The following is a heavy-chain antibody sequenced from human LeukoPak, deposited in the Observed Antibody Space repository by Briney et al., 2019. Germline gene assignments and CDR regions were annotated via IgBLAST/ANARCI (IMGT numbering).Heavy chain of an antibody. CDR3: ARYLNYYGSGRVDY. D-gene: IGHD3-10*01. J-gene: IGHJ4*02. V-gene: IGHV4-31*03. CDR1: GGSISSGGYY. Sequence: SSETLSLTCTVSGGSISSGGYYWSWIRQHPGKGLEWIGYIYYSGSTYYNPSLKSRVTISVDTSKNRFSLKLSSVTAADTAVYYCARYLNYYGSGRVDYWGQGTLVTVSS. CDR2: IYYSGST.